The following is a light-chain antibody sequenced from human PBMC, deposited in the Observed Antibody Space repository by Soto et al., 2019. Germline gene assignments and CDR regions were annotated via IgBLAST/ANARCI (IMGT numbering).Light chain of an antibody. CDR2: DAS. Sequence: EIELTQSPATLSLSPGERATLSCRASQNISNCLAWYQQKPGQTPKLLIYDASTVDTDIPARFSGSGSGTEFTLTISSLEPEDFAVYYCQQRVSWPVTFGGGTKVEIK. V-gene: IGKV3-11*01. J-gene: IGKJ4*01. CDR3: QQRVSWPVT. CDR1: QNISNC.